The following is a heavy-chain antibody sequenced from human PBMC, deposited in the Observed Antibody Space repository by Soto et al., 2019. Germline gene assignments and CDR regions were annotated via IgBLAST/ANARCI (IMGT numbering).Heavy chain of an antibody. Sequence: ASVKVSCKASGYTFTSYGISWVRQAPGQGLEWMGWISAYNGNTNYAQKLQGRVTMTTDTSTSTAYMELRSLRSDDTAVYYCARDVSRPYDMLTGYYEGPLEYWGQGTLVTVS. V-gene: IGHV1-18*01. D-gene: IGHD3-9*01. CDR1: GYTFTSYG. J-gene: IGHJ4*02. CDR2: ISAYNGNT. CDR3: ARDVSRPYDMLTGYYEGPLEY.